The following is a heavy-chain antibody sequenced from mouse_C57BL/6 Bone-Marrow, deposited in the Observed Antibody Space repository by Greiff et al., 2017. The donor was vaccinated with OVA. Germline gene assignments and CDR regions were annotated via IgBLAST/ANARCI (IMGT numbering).Heavy chain of an antibody. Sequence: VQLKQSGPELVKPGASVKISCKASGYSFTGYYMNWVKQSPEKSLEWIGEINPSTGGTTYNQKFKAKATLTVDKSSSTASMQLKSLTSEDSAVYYCARGYYGSSYHYWGQGTTLTVSS. CDR3: ARGYYGSSYHY. V-gene: IGHV1-42*01. D-gene: IGHD1-1*01. J-gene: IGHJ2*01. CDR2: INPSTGGT. CDR1: GYSFTGYY.